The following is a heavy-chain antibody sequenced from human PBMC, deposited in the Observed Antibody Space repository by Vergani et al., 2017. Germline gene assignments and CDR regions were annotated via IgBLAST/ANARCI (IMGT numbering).Heavy chain of an antibody. CDR3: AVPPPKAYCGGDCDV. CDR1: GFTFSSYA. Sequence: EVQLLESGGGLVQPGGSLRLSCAASGFTFSSYAMSWVRQAPGKGLEWVSAISGSGGRTYYADSVKGRFTISRDNSKNTLYLQMNSLRAEDTAVYYCAVPPPKAYCGGDCDVWGQGTAVTVSS. V-gene: IGHV3-23*01. J-gene: IGHJ6*02. D-gene: IGHD2-21*02. CDR2: ISGSGGRT.